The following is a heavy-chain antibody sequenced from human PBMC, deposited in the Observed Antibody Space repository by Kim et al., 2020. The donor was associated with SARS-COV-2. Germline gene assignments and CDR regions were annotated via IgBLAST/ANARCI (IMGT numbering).Heavy chain of an antibody. D-gene: IGHD6-6*01. Sequence: GGSLRLSCAASGFSFSSYGMHWVRQAPGKGLEWVAIIHYDGSNDHYAESVKGRFTISRDNSKKTLYLQMNSLRAEDTAVYYCARDSIAVRPGWFDPWGQG. CDR2: IHYDGSND. V-gene: IGHV3-30*02. CDR1: GFSFSSYG. CDR3: ARDSIAVRPGWFDP. J-gene: IGHJ5*02.